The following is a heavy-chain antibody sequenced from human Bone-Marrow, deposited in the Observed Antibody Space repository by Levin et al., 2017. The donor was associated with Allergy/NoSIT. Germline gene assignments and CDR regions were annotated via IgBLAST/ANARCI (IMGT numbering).Heavy chain of an antibody. CDR3: ARAAGERPYQLLEITGFDP. J-gene: IGHJ5*02. V-gene: IGHV4-38-2*02. CDR2: IYHSGST. Sequence: SETLSLTCTVSGYSISSGYYWGWIRQPPGKGLEWIGSIYHSGSTYYNPSLKSRVTISVDTSKNQFSLKLSSVTAADTAVYYCARAAGERPYQLLEITGFDPWGQGTLVTVSS. CDR1: GYSISSGYY. D-gene: IGHD2-2*01.